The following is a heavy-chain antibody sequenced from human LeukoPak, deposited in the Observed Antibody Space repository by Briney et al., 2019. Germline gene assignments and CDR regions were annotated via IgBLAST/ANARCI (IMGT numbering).Heavy chain of an antibody. J-gene: IGHJ4*02. CDR1: GFTFSNYA. CDR2: ISDSGSDT. D-gene: IGHD1-14*01. CDR3: AKKPRQPPHDY. V-gene: IGHV3-23*01. Sequence: GGSLRLSCAASGFTFSNYAMSWVRQAPGKWLDWVSSISDSGSDTYLADSVKGRFTISRDNSKNTLYLQMNSLRAEDTAVYYCAKKPRQPPHDYWGQGTLVTVSS.